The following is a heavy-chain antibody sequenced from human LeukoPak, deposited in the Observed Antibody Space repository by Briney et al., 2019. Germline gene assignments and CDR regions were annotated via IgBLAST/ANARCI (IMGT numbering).Heavy chain of an antibody. CDR2: INAGNGNT. J-gene: IGHJ6*03. V-gene: IGHV1-3*01. CDR1: GYTFNSYS. CDR3: ARDSRGPRPTVVKGGYYYYYMDV. Sequence: GASVKVSCKASGYTFNSYSIHWVRQAPGQRLEWMGWINAGNGNTKYSQKFQGRVTITRDTSASTAYMELSSLRSEDTAVYYCARDSRGPRPTVVKGGYYYYYMDVWGKGTTVTVSS. D-gene: IGHD4-23*01.